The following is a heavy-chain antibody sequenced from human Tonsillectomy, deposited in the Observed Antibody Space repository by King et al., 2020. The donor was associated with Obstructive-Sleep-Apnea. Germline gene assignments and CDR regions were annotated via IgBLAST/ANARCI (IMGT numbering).Heavy chain of an antibody. CDR1: GFTFTHAW. V-gene: IGHV3-15*01. CDR2: IKSKAHGGTT. D-gene: IGHD3-22*01. J-gene: IGHJ4*02. Sequence: VQLVESGGGLVKPGGSLRLSCAASGFTFTHAWMSWVRQAPGKGLEWVGHIKSKAHGGTTDYAASVKGRFTISRDDSKSTVYLQMNGLKTADTAVYYCTTVPNYYDNSGLDCWGQGTLVTVSS. CDR3: TTVPNYYDNSGLDC.